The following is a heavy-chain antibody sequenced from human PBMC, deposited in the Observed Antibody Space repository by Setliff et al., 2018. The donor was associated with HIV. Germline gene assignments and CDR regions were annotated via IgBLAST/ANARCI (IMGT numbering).Heavy chain of an antibody. Sequence: GESLKISCAASGFTFSSYWMSWVRQAPGKGLEWVANIKYAGSEKYYVGSVKGRFTISRDNAKNSLYLQMNSLRAEDTAVYYCAREPHELRYFDWLLYPAYYYYGMDVWGQGTTVTVSS. D-gene: IGHD3-9*01. CDR2: IKYAGSEK. CDR1: GFTFSSYW. V-gene: IGHV3-7*01. J-gene: IGHJ6*02. CDR3: AREPHELRYFDWLLYPAYYYYGMDV.